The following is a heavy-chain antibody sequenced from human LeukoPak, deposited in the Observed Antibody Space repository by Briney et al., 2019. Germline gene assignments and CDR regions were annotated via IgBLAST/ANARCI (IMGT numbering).Heavy chain of an antibody. V-gene: IGHV3-30*02. Sequence: PGGSLRLSCAASGFTFSTFGMHSVRQAPGKGLEWLAFIGNDGSNKYYVDSVKGRFTISRDNSKNTLYLQMNTLRAEDTAVYHCAAHQGYCSGGGCGPYWGQGTQVTVSS. CDR1: GFTFSTFG. D-gene: IGHD2-15*01. CDR2: IGNDGSNK. CDR3: AAHQGYCSGGGCGPY. J-gene: IGHJ4*02.